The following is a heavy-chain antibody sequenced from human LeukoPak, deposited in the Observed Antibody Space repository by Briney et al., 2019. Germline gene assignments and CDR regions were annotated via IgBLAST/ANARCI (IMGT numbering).Heavy chain of an antibody. V-gene: IGHV4-39*07. CDR1: GGSVSSSDYY. D-gene: IGHD4-23*01. Sequence: SETLSLTCTVSGGSVSSSDYYWGWIREPPGKGLEWIGSIYYSVTTYYNPSLKSRVPISVDTSKNQFSLKLNSVTAADTAVYYCARDRLRWPKIDYWGQGTLVTVSS. CDR3: ARDRLRWPKIDY. J-gene: IGHJ4*02. CDR2: IYYSVTT.